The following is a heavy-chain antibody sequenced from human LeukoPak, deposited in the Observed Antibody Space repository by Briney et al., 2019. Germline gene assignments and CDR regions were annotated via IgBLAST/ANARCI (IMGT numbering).Heavy chain of an antibody. Sequence: GGSLRLSCAASGFTFSSYSMNWVRQAPGKGLEWVSSISSSSSYIYYADSVKGRFTISRDNAKNSLYLQMNSLRAEDTAVYYCARSQTPDTYYYDSSGFLMGDAFDIWGQGTMVTVSS. CDR2: ISSSSSYI. V-gene: IGHV3-21*01. CDR1: GFTFSSYS. D-gene: IGHD3-22*01. CDR3: ARSQTPDTYYYDSSGFLMGDAFDI. J-gene: IGHJ3*02.